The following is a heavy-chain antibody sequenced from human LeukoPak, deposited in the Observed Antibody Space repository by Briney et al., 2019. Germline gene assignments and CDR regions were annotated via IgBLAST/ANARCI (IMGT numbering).Heavy chain of an antibody. Sequence: ASVKVSCKASGYTFTSYGISWVRQAPGQRLEWMGWVNAGNGNTKYSQKFQGRVTITRYTSASTAYMELSGLRSEDTAVYYCARARGATITDYWGQGTLVTVSS. CDR3: ARARGATITDY. CDR1: GYTFTSYG. D-gene: IGHD5-24*01. CDR2: VNAGNGNT. V-gene: IGHV1-3*01. J-gene: IGHJ4*02.